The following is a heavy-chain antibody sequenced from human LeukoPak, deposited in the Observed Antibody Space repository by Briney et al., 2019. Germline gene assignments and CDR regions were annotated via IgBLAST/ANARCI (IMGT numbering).Heavy chain of an antibody. D-gene: IGHD2-15*01. J-gene: IGHJ4*02. V-gene: IGHV4-39*01. CDR2: IFDSGSIYYNGDT. CDR1: GGSISSGSYY. Sequence: SETLSLTCTVSGGSISSGSYYWAWIRQPPGKGLEWIGSIFDSGSIYYNGDTYYNPSLKSRVSISVDTSKNQFSLRLRSVTAADTAVYFCARHEGAASLDYWSQGTRVTVSS. CDR3: ARHEGAASLDY.